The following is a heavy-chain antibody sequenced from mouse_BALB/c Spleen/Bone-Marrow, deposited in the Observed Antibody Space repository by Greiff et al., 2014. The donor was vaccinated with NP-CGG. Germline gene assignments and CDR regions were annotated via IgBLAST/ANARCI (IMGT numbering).Heavy chain of an antibody. CDR1: GHAFPNYL. Sequence: VQLQQSGAELVRPGTSVKVSCKASGHAFPNYLLAWLKPRPGPGLLWFVVFNPGSGGTKYNEKFKGKATLTVDKSSSTAYMQPSGLTSDDSAVYFCARRNRDYYAMDYWGQGTSVTVSS. CDR3: ARRNRDYYAMDY. J-gene: IGHJ4*01. V-gene: IGHV1-54*01. CDR2: FNPGSGGT.